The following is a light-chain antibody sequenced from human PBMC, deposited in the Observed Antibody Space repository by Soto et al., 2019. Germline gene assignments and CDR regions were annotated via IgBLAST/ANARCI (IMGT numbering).Light chain of an antibody. V-gene: IGKV3-20*01. Sequence: EIVLTQSPCTLSLSPGERATLPCRASQSVSSSYLAWYQQKPGQAPRLLIYGASSRATGIPDRFSGSGSGTDFTLTISRLEPEDFAVYYCQQYGSSLFTFGPGTKVDIK. CDR1: QSVSSSY. J-gene: IGKJ3*01. CDR3: QQYGSSLFT. CDR2: GAS.